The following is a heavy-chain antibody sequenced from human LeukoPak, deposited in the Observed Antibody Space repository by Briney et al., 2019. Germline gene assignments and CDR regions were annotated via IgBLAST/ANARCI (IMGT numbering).Heavy chain of an antibody. D-gene: IGHD5/OR15-5a*01. J-gene: IGHJ3*02. CDR1: GGSFSGYY. Sequence: SETLSLTCAVYGGSFSGYYWSWIRQPPGEGLEWIGEINHSGSTNYNPSLKSRVTISVDTSKNQFSLKLSSVTAADTAVYYCARGDVYDWGAFDIWGQGTRVTVSS. CDR3: ARGDVYDWGAFDI. V-gene: IGHV4-34*01. CDR2: INHSGST.